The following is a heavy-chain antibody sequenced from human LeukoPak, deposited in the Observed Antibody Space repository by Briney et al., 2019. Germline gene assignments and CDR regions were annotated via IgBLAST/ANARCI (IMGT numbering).Heavy chain of an antibody. CDR1: GYTFTVYY. Sequence: AAVKVSCKASGYTFTVYYIHWVRQAPRQGLEWMGWINPNSGGTNYAQKFQGRVTMTSDTSISTAYMELSRLGSDDTAVDYSAVPSGSWEIWGQGTLVTVSS. V-gene: IGHV1-2*02. J-gene: IGHJ4*02. CDR3: AVPSGSWEI. CDR2: INPNSGGT. D-gene: IGHD1-26*01.